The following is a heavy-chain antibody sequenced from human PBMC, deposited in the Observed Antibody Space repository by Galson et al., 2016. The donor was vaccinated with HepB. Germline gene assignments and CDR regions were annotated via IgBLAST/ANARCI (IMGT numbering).Heavy chain of an antibody. CDR1: GGSISRSRFH. CDR2: IYYSGST. D-gene: IGHD2-15*01. V-gene: IGHV4-39*02. J-gene: IGHJ4*02. Sequence: SETLSLTCTVSGGSISRSRFHWGWIRQSPGQGLEWIGSIYYSGSTYYNPSLRSGVTIFVDTAKNQFFLKLSSVAAADTAVYYCAREATYCGVGSCYPGPFDLWGQGTLVTVSS. CDR3: AREATYCGVGSCYPGPFDL.